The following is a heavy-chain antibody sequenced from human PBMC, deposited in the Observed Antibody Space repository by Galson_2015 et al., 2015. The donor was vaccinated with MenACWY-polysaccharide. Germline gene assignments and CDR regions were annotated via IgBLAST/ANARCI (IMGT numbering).Heavy chain of an antibody. Sequence: SLRLCCAASGFTFSSYWTHWVRQAPGKGLVWVSRINSDGSSTSYADSVKGRFTISRDNAKNTLCLQMNSLRAEDTAVYYCARIPLATVTTSGNWGQGTLDTVSS. J-gene: IGHJ4*02. V-gene: IGHV3-74*01. CDR3: ARIPLATVTTSGN. CDR1: GFTFSSYW. D-gene: IGHD4-11*01. CDR2: INSDGSST.